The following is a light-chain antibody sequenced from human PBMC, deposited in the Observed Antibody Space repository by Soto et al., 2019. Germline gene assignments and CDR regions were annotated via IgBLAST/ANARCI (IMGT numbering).Light chain of an antibody. V-gene: IGLV2-14*03. CDR2: DVS. CDR1: SSDIGAYNY. Sequence: QSVLTQPASVSGSPGQSITISCTGTSSDIGAYNYVSWYQQYPGKAPKLLIYDVSNRPSGVSSRFSGSKSGNTASLTISGLQDEDEAEYFCSSYSSTTTPYVFGIGTKVTVL. CDR3: SSYSSTTTPYV. J-gene: IGLJ1*01.